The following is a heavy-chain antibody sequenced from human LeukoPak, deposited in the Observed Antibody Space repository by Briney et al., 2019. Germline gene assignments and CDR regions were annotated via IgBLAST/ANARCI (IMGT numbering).Heavy chain of an antibody. CDR2: ISGSGGST. J-gene: IGHJ5*02. CDR1: GFTFSSYA. V-gene: IGHV3-23*01. Sequence: PGGSLRLSCAASGFTFSSYAMSWVRQAPGKGLEWVSAISGSGGSTYYADSVKGRFTISRDNSKNTLYLQMNSLRAEDTAVYYCAKDQGREDIVVALTHHPDSWFDPWGQGTLVTVSS. D-gene: IGHD2-15*01. CDR3: AKDQGREDIVVALTHHPDSWFDP.